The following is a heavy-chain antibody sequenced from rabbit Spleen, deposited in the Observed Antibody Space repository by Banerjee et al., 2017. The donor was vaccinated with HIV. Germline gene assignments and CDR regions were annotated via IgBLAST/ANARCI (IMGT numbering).Heavy chain of an antibody. D-gene: IGHD6-1*01. CDR1: GLDFSSRYW. J-gene: IGHJ6*01. V-gene: IGHV1S45*01. Sequence: QEQLEESGGDLVKPGASLTLTCKASGLDFSSRYWICWVRQAPGKGLEWIACIDVAKSGTTYYASWAKGRFTISKTSSTTVTLQMTSLTVADTATYFCARTTYGYDDYADLYYAAMDLWGLGTLVTVS. CDR2: IDVAKSGTT. CDR3: ARTTYGYDDYADLYYAAMDL.